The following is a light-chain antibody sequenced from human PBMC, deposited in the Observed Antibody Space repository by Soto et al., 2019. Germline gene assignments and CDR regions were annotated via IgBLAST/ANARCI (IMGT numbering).Light chain of an antibody. CDR3: RQYATYWT. J-gene: IGKJ1*01. Sequence: DIQMTQSPSTLSASVGDRVTITCRASQSISPWLAWYQQIPGEAPKLLIYKASSLESWVPSRFSGSGSGTEFTLTISSLQPDDVATYYCRQYATYWTFGQGTKVEIK. CDR1: QSISPW. CDR2: KAS. V-gene: IGKV1-5*03.